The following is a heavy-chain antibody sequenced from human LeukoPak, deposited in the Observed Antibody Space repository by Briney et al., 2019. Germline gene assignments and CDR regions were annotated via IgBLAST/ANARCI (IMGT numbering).Heavy chain of an antibody. CDR3: AKAYSSGWYVRNGFDY. CDR2: ISGSGGST. J-gene: IGHJ4*02. Sequence: GGSLRLSCAASGFTFSSYGMSWVRQAPGKGLEWVSAISGSGGSTYYADSVKGRFTISRDNSENTLYLQMNSLRAEDTAVYYCAKAYSSGWYVRNGFDYWGQGTLVTVSS. CDR1: GFTFSSYG. D-gene: IGHD6-19*01. V-gene: IGHV3-23*01.